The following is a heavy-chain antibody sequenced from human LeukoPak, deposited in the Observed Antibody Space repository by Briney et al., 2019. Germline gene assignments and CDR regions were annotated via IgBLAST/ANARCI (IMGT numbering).Heavy chain of an antibody. V-gene: IGHV3-48*03. D-gene: IGHD1-26*01. CDR2: ISSSGSTI. CDR3: ARAGSGRSPDWFDP. CDR1: GFTFSSYE. J-gene: IGHJ5*02. Sequence: GGSLRLSCLASGFTFSSYEMNWVRQAPGKGLEWVSYISSSGSTIYYADSVKGRFTISRDNAKNSLYLQMNSLRAEDTAVYYCARAGSGRSPDWFDPWGQGTLVTVSS.